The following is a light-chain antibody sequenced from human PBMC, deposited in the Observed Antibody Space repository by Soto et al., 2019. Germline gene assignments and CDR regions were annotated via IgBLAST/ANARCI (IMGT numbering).Light chain of an antibody. Sequence: QSALTQPRSVSGSPGQSITISCTGTSIDVGGYNYVSWYRQHPGKAPKLMIYDVSKRPSGVPDRFSGSKSGNTASLTISGLQAEDEADYYCCSYAGSYTHYVFGTGTKVTVL. V-gene: IGLV2-11*01. CDR2: DVS. J-gene: IGLJ1*01. CDR3: CSYAGSYTHYV. CDR1: SIDVGGYNY.